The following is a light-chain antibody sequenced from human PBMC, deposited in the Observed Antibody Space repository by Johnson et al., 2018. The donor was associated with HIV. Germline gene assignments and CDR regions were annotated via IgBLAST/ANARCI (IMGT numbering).Light chain of an antibody. J-gene: IGLJ1*01. V-gene: IGLV1-51*02. CDR3: GTWDSSLSAGV. CDR2: ENN. CDR1: SSNIGNNY. Sequence: QAVLTQPPSVSAAPGQKVTISCSGSSSNIGNNYVSWYQQLPGTAPKLLIYENNKRPSGIPDRFSASKSGTSATLGITGLQTGDEADYYCGTWDSSLSAGVFGTGTNVTDL.